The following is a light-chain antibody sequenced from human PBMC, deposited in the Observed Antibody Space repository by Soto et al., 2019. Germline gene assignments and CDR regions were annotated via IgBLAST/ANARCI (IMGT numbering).Light chain of an antibody. J-gene: IGKJ2*01. CDR2: GTS. CDR1: QSISSW. V-gene: IGKV1-39*01. CDR3: QQSYTTANT. Sequence: DIQMTQSPSTLSASVGDRVTITCRASQSISSWLAWYQKKPGKAPKLLIYGTSYLQSEVPSRFSGRGSGTDFTLTISSLQLEDFATYFCQQSYTTANTFGQGTRLEIK.